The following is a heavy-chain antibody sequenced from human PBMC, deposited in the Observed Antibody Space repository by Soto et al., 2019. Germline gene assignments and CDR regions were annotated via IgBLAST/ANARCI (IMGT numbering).Heavy chain of an antibody. V-gene: IGHV4-31*03. CDR3: ARDSYYDSSGYYYYGMDV. Sequence: SETLSLTCTVSGGSISSGGYYWSWIRQHPGKGLEWIGYIYYSGSTYYNPSLKSRVTISVDTSKKQFSLKLRSVTAADTAVYYCARDSYYDSSGYYYYGMDVWGQGTTVTVSS. D-gene: IGHD3-22*01. J-gene: IGHJ6*02. CDR2: IYYSGST. CDR1: GGSISSGGYY.